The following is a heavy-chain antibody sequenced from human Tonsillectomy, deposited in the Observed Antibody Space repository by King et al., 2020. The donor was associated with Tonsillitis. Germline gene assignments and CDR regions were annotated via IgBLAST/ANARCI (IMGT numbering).Heavy chain of an antibody. V-gene: IGHV3-43*02. CDR3: AKESYSSSYGSPSYYYYYGMDV. D-gene: IGHD6-6*01. CDR2: ISGDGGST. CDR1: GFTFDDYA. J-gene: IGHJ6*02. Sequence: VQLVESGGGVVQPGGSLRLSCAASGFTFDDYAMHWVRQAPGKGLEWVSLISGDGGSTYYADSVKGRFTISRDNSKNSLYLQMNSLRTEDTALYYCAKESYSSSYGSPSYYYYYGMDVWGQGTTVTVSS.